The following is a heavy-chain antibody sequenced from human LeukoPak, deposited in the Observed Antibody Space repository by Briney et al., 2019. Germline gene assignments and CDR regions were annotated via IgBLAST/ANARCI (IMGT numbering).Heavy chain of an antibody. J-gene: IGHJ4*02. D-gene: IGHD3-3*01. Sequence: SETLSLTCAVYGGSFSGYYWSWIRQPPGKGLEWIGEINHSGSTYYNPSLKSRVTISVDASKNQFSLKLSSVTAADTAVYYCARLSTIFGVVTHFDYWGQGTLVTVSS. CDR3: ARLSTIFGVVTHFDY. CDR1: GGSFSGYY. CDR2: INHSGST. V-gene: IGHV4-34*01.